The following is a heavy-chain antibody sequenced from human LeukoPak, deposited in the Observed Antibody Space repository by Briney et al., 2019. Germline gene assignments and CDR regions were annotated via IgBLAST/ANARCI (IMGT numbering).Heavy chain of an antibody. D-gene: IGHD2-2*01. Sequence: ASVKVSCKASGYTFTGYYMHWVRQAPGQGLEWMGGIIPIFGTANYAQKFQGRVTITADKSTSTAYMELSSLRSEDTAVYYCARGSYGYAFDIWGQGTMVTVSS. V-gene: IGHV1-69*06. CDR1: GYTFTGYY. CDR3: ARGSYGYAFDI. J-gene: IGHJ3*02. CDR2: IIPIFGTA.